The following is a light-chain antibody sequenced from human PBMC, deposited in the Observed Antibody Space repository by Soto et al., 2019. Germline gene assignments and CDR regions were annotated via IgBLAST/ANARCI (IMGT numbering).Light chain of an antibody. CDR1: STDFVSYNR. V-gene: IGLV2-18*01. CDR2: EAS. Sequence: QAVRTQPPSVSCSPGQSVAISCTGTSTDFVSYNRVSWYQQPPGTAPKLIIYEASNRPSGVPDRFSGSKSGNTASLTISGLQAADEADYYCSLYTSENTYVFGTGPKVTVL. J-gene: IGLJ1*01. CDR3: SLYTSENTYV.